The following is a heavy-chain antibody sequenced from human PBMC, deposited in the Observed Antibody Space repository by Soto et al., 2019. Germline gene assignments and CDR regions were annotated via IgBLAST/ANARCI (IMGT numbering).Heavy chain of an antibody. Sequence: SATLSITCPVSGGSISSYCRSWIRQPPGRGLEWIGYIYYSGSTNYNPSLKSRVTISVDTSKNQFSLKLSSVTAADTAVYYCARGRYIYWYDPWGQGTLVIVSS. V-gene: IGHV4-59*01. J-gene: IGHJ5*02. CDR2: IYYSGST. CDR1: GGSISSYC. D-gene: IGHD1-20*01. CDR3: ARGRYIYWYDP.